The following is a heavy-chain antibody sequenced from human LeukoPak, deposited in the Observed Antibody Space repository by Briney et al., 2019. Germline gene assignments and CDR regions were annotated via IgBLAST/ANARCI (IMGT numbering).Heavy chain of an antibody. CDR1: GGSISSGYY. Sequence: SETLSLTCTVSGGSISSGYYWGWIRQPPGKGLEWIGSIYHSGSTYYNPSLKSRVTISVDTSKNQFSLKLSSVTAADTAVYYCARGGGSYYVVDYWGQGTLVTVSS. CDR3: ARGGGSYYVVDY. J-gene: IGHJ4*02. D-gene: IGHD1-26*01. V-gene: IGHV4-38-2*02. CDR2: IYHSGST.